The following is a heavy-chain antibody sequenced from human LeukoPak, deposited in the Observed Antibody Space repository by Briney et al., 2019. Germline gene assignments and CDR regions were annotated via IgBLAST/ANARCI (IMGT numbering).Heavy chain of an antibody. Sequence: GASVKVSCKVSGYTFTNYYIHWVRQAPGQGLEWMGLINPSGGTTNCAQKFQGRVTMTRDMSTTTVYMHLSSLRSEDTAVYYCAREAVTIFGLVRTQTPKGPHRFDPWGQGTLVTVSS. J-gene: IGHJ5*02. CDR3: AREAVTIFGLVRTQTPKGPHRFDP. D-gene: IGHD3-3*01. CDR1: GYTFTNYY. CDR2: INPSGGTT. V-gene: IGHV1-46*01.